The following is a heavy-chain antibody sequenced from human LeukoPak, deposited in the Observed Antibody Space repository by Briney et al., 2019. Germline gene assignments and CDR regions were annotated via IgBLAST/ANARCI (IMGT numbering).Heavy chain of an antibody. CDR2: IYYTGSS. Sequence: SETLSLTCIVSGGSISNYYWSWIRQPPGKGLEWIGNIYYTGSSNYNPSLKSRVTISVDTSKNQFSLKLSSVTAADTAVYYCARYALASRTTESDYWGQGTLVTVSS. CDR1: GGSISNYY. D-gene: IGHD2-2*01. J-gene: IGHJ4*02. CDR3: ARYALASRTTESDY. V-gene: IGHV4-59*01.